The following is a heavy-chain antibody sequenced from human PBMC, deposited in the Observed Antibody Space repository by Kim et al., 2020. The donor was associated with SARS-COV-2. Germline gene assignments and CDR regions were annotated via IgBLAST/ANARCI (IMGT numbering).Heavy chain of an antibody. J-gene: IGHJ3*02. D-gene: IGHD3-16*01. CDR2: T. V-gene: IGHV3-53*01. Sequence: TYYADSVKGRFTISRHNSKNTLYLQMNSLRAEDTAVYYCARVVWAEAFDIWGQGTMVTVSS. CDR3: ARVVWAEAFDI.